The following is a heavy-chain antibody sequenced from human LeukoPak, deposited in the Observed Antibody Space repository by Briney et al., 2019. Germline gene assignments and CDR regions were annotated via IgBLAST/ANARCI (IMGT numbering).Heavy chain of an antibody. V-gene: IGHV3-9*01. CDR1: GFTFDNYA. CDR2: IAWNSGNT. D-gene: IGHD3-10*01. J-gene: IGHJ4*02. Sequence: GGSLRLSCAASGFTFDNYAMHWVRQAPGKGLEWVSGIAWNSGNTGFADCVKGRFTISRDNAENSLYLQMNSLTPEDTAFYFYAKDMNSYGSGSSYNPWGPFDSWGQGTLVTVSS. CDR3: AKDMNSYGSGSSYNPWGPFDS.